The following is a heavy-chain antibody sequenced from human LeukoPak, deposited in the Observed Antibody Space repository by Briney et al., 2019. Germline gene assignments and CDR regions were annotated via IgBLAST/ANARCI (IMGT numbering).Heavy chain of an antibody. CDR3: ARGYCTGNNCRPYYCYGMDV. D-gene: IGHD2-8*02. Sequence: GGSLRLSCAASGFTFDTYAMHWLRQAPGEGLEWMAIIWYDGSKKEYADSVKGRFTVSRDNSKNTLDMQMNSLRAEDTAVYYCARGYCTGNNCRPYYCYGMDVWGQGTTVTVSS. CDR1: GFTFDTYA. CDR2: IWYDGSKK. J-gene: IGHJ6*02. V-gene: IGHV3-33*01.